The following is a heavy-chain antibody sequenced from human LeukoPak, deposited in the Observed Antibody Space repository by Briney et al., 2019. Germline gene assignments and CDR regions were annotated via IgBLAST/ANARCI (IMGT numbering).Heavy chain of an antibody. D-gene: IGHD3-3*01. CDR3: ASFTQYYDFWPDAFDI. CDR2: IYSGGST. J-gene: IGHJ3*02. CDR1: GFTVSSNY. V-gene: IGHV3-66*01. Sequence: PGGSLRLSCAASGFTVSSNYMSWVRQAPGKGLEWVSVIYSGGSTYYADPVKGRFTISRDNSKNTLYLQMNSLRAEDTAVYYCASFTQYYDFWPDAFDIWGQGTMVTVSS.